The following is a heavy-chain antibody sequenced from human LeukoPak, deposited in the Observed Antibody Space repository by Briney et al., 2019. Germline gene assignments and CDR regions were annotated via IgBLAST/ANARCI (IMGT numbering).Heavy chain of an antibody. D-gene: IGHD3-10*01. CDR2: IDPSDSYT. CDR3: ARHGYYYGSGSSWFDP. V-gene: IGHV5-10-1*01. J-gene: IGHJ5*02. Sequence: GESLKISCKGSGYSFTSYWISWVRQMPGKGQEWMGRIDPSDSYTNYSPSFQGHVTISADKSISTAYLQWSSLKASDTAMYYCARHGYYYGSGSSWFDPWGQGTLVTVSS. CDR1: GYSFTSYW.